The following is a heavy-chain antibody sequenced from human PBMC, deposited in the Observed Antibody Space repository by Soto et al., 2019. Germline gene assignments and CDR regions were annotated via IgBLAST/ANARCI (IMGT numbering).Heavy chain of an antibody. J-gene: IGHJ6*02. Sequence: ASVKGSCKASGYSFTGDYVRWVREAPGQGLEWMGWINPQTGGTSYAQKFQGRVTLSRDTSINTAYLELSRLTFDDAAVYFCARERYQVISDGMDVWGQGPTVTVSS. V-gene: IGHV1-2*02. CDR2: INPQTGGT. CDR3: ARERYQVISDGMDV. CDR1: GYSFTGDY. D-gene: IGHD2-2*01.